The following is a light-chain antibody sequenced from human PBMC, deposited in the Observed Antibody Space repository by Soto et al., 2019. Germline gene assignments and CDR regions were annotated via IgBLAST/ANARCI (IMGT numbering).Light chain of an antibody. CDR3: QQRSTWPT. Sequence: EIVLTQSPAILSLSPGERATLSCRASKSVDFHLAWYQQKPGQAPRLLIYDASVRATGTPARFSGSGSGTAFTLTISSLEPEDFALYYCQQRSTWPTFGQGTRLEIK. CDR1: KSVDFH. CDR2: DAS. J-gene: IGKJ5*01. V-gene: IGKV3-11*01.